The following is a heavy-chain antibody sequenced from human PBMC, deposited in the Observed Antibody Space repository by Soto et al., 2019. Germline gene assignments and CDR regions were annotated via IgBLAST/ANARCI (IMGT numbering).Heavy chain of an antibody. J-gene: IGHJ4*02. CDR1: GGSFSGYY. Sequence: SETLSLTCAVYGGSFSGYYWSWIRQPPGKGLEWIGEINHSGSTNYNPSLKSRVTISVDTSKNQFSLKLSSVTAADTAVYYCARTTYYDILTGYYSALFDYWGQGTLVTVSS. CDR2: INHSGST. CDR3: ARTTYYDILTGYYSALFDY. V-gene: IGHV4-34*01. D-gene: IGHD3-9*01.